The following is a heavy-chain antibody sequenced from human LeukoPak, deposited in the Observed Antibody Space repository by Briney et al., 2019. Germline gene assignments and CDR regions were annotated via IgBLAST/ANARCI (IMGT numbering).Heavy chain of an antibody. D-gene: IGHD4-17*01. CDR1: GNTFTSYW. CDR3: ARGYHGDYRWDY. CDR2: IHAGDSHA. V-gene: IGHV5-51*01. J-gene: IGHJ4*02. Sequence: GESLKISCKTYGNTFTSYWIGWVRQMPGKGLEWMGIIHAGDSHAKYSPFFQGQVTISADKSISTAYLQWSSLKASDTAMYYCARGYHGDYRWDYWGQGTLVTVSS.